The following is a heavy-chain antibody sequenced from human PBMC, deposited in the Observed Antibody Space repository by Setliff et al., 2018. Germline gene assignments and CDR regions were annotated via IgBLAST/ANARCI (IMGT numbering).Heavy chain of an antibody. J-gene: IGHJ4*02. CDR1: GDSISDYH. CDR2: IYSSGRT. Sequence: TLSLTCRVSGDSISDYHWSWVRQPPGQGLEWIGYIYSSGRTNYNPSLKSRVSLSLDTSKNQFSLKLNSVTAADTAVYYCASGGAGFFTSGRWGQGTLVTVSS. D-gene: IGHD3-3*01. CDR3: ASGGAGFFTSGR. V-gene: IGHV4-4*09.